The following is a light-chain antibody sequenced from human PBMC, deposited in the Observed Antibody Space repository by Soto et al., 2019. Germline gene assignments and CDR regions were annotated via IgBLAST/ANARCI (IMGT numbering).Light chain of an antibody. CDR1: SSDVGGYNY. Sequence: QSALTQPASVSGSPGQSITISCTGTSSDVGGYNYVSWYQQQPGKAPKLMIYDVTNRPSGVSNRFSGSKSGNTASLTISGLQAEDEADYYCSSSTISSTRVFGTGTKLTVL. CDR3: SSSTISSTRV. CDR2: DVT. J-gene: IGLJ1*01. V-gene: IGLV2-14*01.